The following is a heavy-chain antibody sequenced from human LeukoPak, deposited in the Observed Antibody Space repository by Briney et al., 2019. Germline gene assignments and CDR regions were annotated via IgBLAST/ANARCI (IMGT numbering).Heavy chain of an antibody. CDR3: AKSGGMVRGVIRDFDI. CDR1: GFTFSSYA. CDR2: ISGSGGST. J-gene: IGHJ3*02. Sequence: GGSLRLSCAASGFTFSSYAMSWARQAPGKGLEWVSSISGSGGSTYYADSVKGRFTISRDNSKNTLYLQMNSLRAEDTAVYYCAKSGGMVRGVIRDFDIWGQGTMVTVSS. V-gene: IGHV3-23*01. D-gene: IGHD3-10*01.